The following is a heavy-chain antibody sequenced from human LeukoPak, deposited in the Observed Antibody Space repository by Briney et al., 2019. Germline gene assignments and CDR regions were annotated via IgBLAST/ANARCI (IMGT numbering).Heavy chain of an antibody. Sequence: GGSLRLSCAASGFTFSSYNMNWVRQAPGRGLEWISYISSSASTIYYADSVKGRFTISRDNAKNSLFLQMSSLRDEDTAVYYCARRIAAGVDYWGQGTRVTVSS. CDR2: ISSSASTI. D-gene: IGHD6-13*01. V-gene: IGHV3-48*02. J-gene: IGHJ4*02. CDR3: ARRIAAGVDY. CDR1: GFTFSSYN.